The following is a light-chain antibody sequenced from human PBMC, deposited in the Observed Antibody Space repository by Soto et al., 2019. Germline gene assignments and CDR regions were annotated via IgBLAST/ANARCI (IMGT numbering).Light chain of an antibody. CDR1: QSIGNL. Sequence: DIPMTQSPSALSAFVGDRVTITCRASQSIGNLLAWYQQKPGKAPNLLIYDASSLESGVPSRFSGSGSGTEFTLTISSLQPDDVATYYCQQYNADSPWTFGQGTRVEI. CDR2: DAS. V-gene: IGKV1-5*01. CDR3: QQYNADSPWT. J-gene: IGKJ1*01.